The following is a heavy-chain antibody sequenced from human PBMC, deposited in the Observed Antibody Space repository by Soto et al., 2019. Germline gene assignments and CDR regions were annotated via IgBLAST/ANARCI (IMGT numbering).Heavy chain of an antibody. V-gene: IGHV3-15*07. J-gene: IGHJ6*02. CDR3: TTDGVRSAYYDFWSGYYHYYYYGMDV. D-gene: IGHD3-3*01. CDR1: GFTFSNAW. Sequence: GGSLRLSCAASGFTFSNAWMNWVRQAPGKGLEWVGRIKSKTDGGTTDYAAPVKGRFTISRDDSKNTLYLQMNSLKTEDTAAYYCTTDGVRSAYYDFWSGYYHYYYYGMDVWGQGTTVTVSS. CDR2: IKSKTDGGTT.